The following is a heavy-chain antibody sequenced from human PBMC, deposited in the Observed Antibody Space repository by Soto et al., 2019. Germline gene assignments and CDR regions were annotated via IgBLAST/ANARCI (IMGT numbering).Heavy chain of an antibody. CDR2: FNPDGSRT. V-gene: IGHV3-74*01. Sequence: LILSCIASGFTLRGFWMHWFRQGPVKGLTWVARFNPDGSRTTYADSLKGRFTISRDNAEKTLFLEMSSLRVEDTGVYHCAGNTYHGLDVWGQGTTVTVSS. J-gene: IGHJ6*02. CDR1: GFTLRGFW. CDR3: AGNTYHGLDV. D-gene: IGHD2-21*01.